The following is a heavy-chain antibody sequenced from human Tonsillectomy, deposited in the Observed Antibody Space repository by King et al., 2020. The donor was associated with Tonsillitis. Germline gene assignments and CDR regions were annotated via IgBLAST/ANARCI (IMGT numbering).Heavy chain of an antibody. CDR1: GFTFSNAW. Sequence: QLVQSGGGLVKPGGSLRLSCAASGFTFSNAWMSWVRQAPGKGLEWVGRIKSKADGGTTDYAAPVKGRFTISRDDSKNTLYLQMNSLKTEDTAVYYCTTASPMGGSYHWGQGTLVTVSS. V-gene: IGHV3-15*01. CDR3: TTASPMGGSYH. CDR2: IKSKADGGTT. D-gene: IGHD1-26*01. J-gene: IGHJ5*02.